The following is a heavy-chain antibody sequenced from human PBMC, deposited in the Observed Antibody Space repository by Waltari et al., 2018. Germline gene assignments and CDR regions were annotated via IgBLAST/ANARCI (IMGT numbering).Heavy chain of an antibody. V-gene: IGHV4-39*01. CDR2: IYYSGST. J-gene: IGHJ4*02. CDR3: ARHGEWDYYGSGSYGNFDY. CDR1: GGSISSSSYY. Sequence: QLQLQESGPGLVKPSETLSLTCPVSGGSISSSSYYWGWIRQPPGKGLEWIGSIYYSGSTYYNPSLNRRVTISVDTSKNQFSLKLSSVTAADTAVYYCARHGEWDYYGSGSYGNFDYWGQGTLVTVSS. D-gene: IGHD3-10*01.